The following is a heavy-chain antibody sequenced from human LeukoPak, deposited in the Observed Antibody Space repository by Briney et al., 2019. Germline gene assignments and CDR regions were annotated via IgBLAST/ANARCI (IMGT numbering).Heavy chain of an antibody. V-gene: IGHV3-64*01. CDR2: ISSNGGST. Sequence: GGSLRLSCAASGFTFSTYAMHWVRQAPGKGLEHVSAISSNGGSTYYANSVKGRFTISRDNSKNTLYLQMGSLRAEDVAVYYCARDYCSSTSCLLDYWGQGTLVTVSS. J-gene: IGHJ4*02. D-gene: IGHD2-2*01. CDR3: ARDYCSSTSCLLDY. CDR1: GFTFSTYA.